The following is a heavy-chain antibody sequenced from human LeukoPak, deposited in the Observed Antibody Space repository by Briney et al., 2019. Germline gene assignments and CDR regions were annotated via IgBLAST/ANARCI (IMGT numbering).Heavy chain of an antibody. CDR2: IKQDGSEK. J-gene: IGHJ4*02. Sequence: GGPLRLSCAASGFIFSNYWMSWVRQAPGKGLEWVANIKQDGSEKYYVDSLKGRFTISRDNAKNSLYLQMNSLRVEDTAVYYCARGGNSSWDYWGQGALVTVSS. CDR1: GFIFSNYW. V-gene: IGHV3-7*01. CDR3: ARGGNSSWDY. D-gene: IGHD6-6*01.